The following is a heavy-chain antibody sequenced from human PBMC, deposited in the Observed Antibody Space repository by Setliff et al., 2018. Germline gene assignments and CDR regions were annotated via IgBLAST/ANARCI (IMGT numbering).Heavy chain of an antibody. D-gene: IGHD3-22*01. CDR2: XXXXXXX. J-gene: IGHJ4*02. CDR1: GGSISSGSYY. V-gene: IGHV4-61*02. Sequence: SETLSLTCTVSGGSISSGSYYWSWIRQPAGKGLEXXGXXXXXXXXXXXXXXKXXXXXSVDTSKNQFSLKLSSVTAADTAVYYCARTDDSSGYYYGWGQGTLVTVSS. CDR3: ARTDDSSGYYYG.